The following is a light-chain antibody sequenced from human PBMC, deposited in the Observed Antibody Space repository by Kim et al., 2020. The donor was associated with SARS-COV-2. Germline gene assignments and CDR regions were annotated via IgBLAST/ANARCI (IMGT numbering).Light chain of an antibody. J-gene: IGLJ2*01. CDR2: GKN. CDR3: NSRDSSGNHLV. V-gene: IGLV3-19*01. CDR1: SLRSYY. Sequence: ALGQTGRITGQGDSLRSYYARWYQQKPGQAPVLVIYGKNNRPSGIPDRFSGSSSGNTASLTITGAQAEDEADYYCNSRDSSGNHLVFGGGTQLTVL.